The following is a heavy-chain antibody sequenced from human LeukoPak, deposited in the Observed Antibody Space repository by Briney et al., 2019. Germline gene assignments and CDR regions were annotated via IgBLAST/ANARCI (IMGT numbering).Heavy chain of an antibody. CDR3: ARGVLTGYSSSWSEGSHAFDI. CDR2: IXXXXSX. CDR1: GGXIXSYY. D-gene: IGHD6-13*01. Sequence: SETLSLTCTVSGGXIXSYYWSWIRQPPXXXXXXXXXIXXXXSXNYNPSLKSRVTISVDTSKNQFSLKLSSVTAADTAVYYCARGVLTGYSSSWSEGSHAFDIWGQGTMVTVSS. J-gene: IGHJ3*02. V-gene: IGHV4-59*01.